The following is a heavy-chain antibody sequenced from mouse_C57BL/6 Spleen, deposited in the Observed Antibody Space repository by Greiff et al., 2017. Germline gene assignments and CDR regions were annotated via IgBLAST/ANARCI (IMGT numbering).Heavy chain of an antibody. CDR1: GFNIKDDY. D-gene: IGHD2-10*01. V-gene: IGHV14-4*01. J-gene: IGHJ3*01. Sequence: VQLQQSGAELVRPGASVKLSCTASGFNIKDDYMHWVKQRPEQGLEWIGWIDPENGDTEYASKFQGKATITADTSSNTAYLQLSSLTSEDTAVYYCTTSFYGNALAYWGQGTLVTVSA. CDR2: IDPENGDT. CDR3: TTSFYGNALAY.